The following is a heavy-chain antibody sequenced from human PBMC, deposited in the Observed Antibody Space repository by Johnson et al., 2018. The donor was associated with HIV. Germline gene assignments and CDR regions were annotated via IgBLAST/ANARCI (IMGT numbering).Heavy chain of an antibody. D-gene: IGHD2-8*02. V-gene: IGHV3-30-3*01. J-gene: IGHJ3*02. CDR3: ARALRVLLGAFDI. CDR2: ISYDGSNK. Sequence: QVKLVESGGGVVQPGRSLRLSCAASGFTFSSYAMHWVRQAPGKGLEWVAVISYDGSNKYYADSVKGRFTISRDNSKNTLYLQMNSLRAEDTALYYCARALRVLLGAFDICGQGTMVTVSS. CDR1: GFTFSSYA.